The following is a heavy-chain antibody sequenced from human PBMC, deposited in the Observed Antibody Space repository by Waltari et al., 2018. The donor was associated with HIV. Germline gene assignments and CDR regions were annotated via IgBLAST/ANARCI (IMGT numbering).Heavy chain of an antibody. J-gene: IGHJ4*02. CDR3: LPHYYDRGF. CDR1: GFPFTNAW. D-gene: IGHD3-22*01. Sequence: EVYLVESGGGLVEPGESLRLSCASSGFPFTNAWMNWVCRAPGKGLEWIVLNKSKSDVGTIHYATPVKGRFTISRDDSQSMFYLQTTSLTAEDTAVYYCLPHYYDRGFWGQGTLVTVSS. CDR2: NKSKSDVGTI. V-gene: IGHV3-15*06.